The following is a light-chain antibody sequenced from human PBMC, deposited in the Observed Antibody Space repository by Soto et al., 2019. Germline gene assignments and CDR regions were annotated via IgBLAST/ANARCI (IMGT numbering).Light chain of an antibody. Sequence: DIQMTQSPSTLSASVGDRVTITCRASQSISYWLAWYQQKPGKAPNLLIYKASSLESGVPSRFSGSVSGTEFTLTSSSLQPDDVATYYCQQYNNYWTFGQGTKVEIK. J-gene: IGKJ1*01. V-gene: IGKV1-5*03. CDR3: QQYNNYWT. CDR2: KAS. CDR1: QSISYW.